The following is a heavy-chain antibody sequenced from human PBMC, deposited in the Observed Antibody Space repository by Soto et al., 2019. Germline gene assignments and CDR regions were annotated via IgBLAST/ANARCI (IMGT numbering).Heavy chain of an antibody. V-gene: IGHV3-30*18. CDR3: AKDQVGFETNMDF. D-gene: IGHD5-12*01. Sequence: QVQVVESGGGVVQPGRSLRLSCAASGITFSSYAIHWVRQAPGKGLEWVAFISYEGSKKYYADSAKGRFTISRDNSKNTLYLQMNSLRVEDTAVYYCAKDQVGFETNMDFWGQGTTVTVSS. J-gene: IGHJ6*02. CDR1: GITFSSYA. CDR2: ISYEGSKK.